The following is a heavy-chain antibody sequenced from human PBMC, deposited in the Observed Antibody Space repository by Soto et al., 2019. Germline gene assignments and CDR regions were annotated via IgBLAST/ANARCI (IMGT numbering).Heavy chain of an antibody. CDR1: GFTFSSYS. V-gene: IGHV3-48*01. CDR3: ARGYDFWSGYYYEANWFDP. J-gene: IGHJ5*02. CDR2: ISSSSSTI. D-gene: IGHD3-3*01. Sequence: EVQLVESGGGLVQPGGSLRLSCAASGFTFSSYSMNWVRQAPGKGLEWVSYISSSSSTIYYADSVKGRFTISRDNAKNSLYLQMNSLRAEDTAVYYCARGYDFWSGYYYEANWFDPWGQGTLVTVSS.